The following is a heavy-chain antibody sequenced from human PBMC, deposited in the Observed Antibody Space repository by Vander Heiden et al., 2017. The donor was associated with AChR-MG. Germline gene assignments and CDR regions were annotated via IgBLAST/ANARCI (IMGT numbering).Heavy chain of an antibody. V-gene: IGHV4-30-4*01. Sequence: QVQLQESGPGLVKPSQTLSLTCTVSGGSLSSGDYYWSWIRQPPGKGLEWIGYIYYSGSTYYNPSLKSRVTISVDTSKNQFSLKLSSVTAADTAVYYCAREPSGGDYEGYFDYWGQGTLVTVSS. CDR1: GGSLSSGDYY. CDR3: AREPSGGDYEGYFDY. D-gene: IGHD4-17*01. CDR2: IYYSGST. J-gene: IGHJ4*02.